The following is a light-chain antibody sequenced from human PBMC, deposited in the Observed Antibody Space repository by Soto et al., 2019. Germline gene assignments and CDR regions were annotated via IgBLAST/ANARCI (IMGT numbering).Light chain of an antibody. CDR1: SGSVSTTDY. V-gene: IGLV8-61*01. CDR3: MLYMGGGLVV. CDR2: STN. J-gene: IGLJ2*01. Sequence: QTVVTQEPSFSVSPGGTVTLTCGLTSGSVSTTDYPSWYQQTPGQAPRTLIYSTNIRSSGVPDRFSVSILGNKAALTITGAQADDESDYHCMLYMGGGLVVFGGGTKLTVL.